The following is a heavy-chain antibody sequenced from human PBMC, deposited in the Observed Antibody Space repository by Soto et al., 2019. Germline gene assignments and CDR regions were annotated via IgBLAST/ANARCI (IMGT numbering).Heavy chain of an antibody. Sequence: QVQLVQSGAEVKKPGSSVKVSCKASGGTFSSYAISWVRQAPGQGLEWMGGIIPIFGTANYAQKFQGRVTITADESTSTAYMELSSLRSEDTAVYYCAIGCYDYVWGSYNWFDPWGQGTLVTVSS. J-gene: IGHJ5*02. CDR1: GGTFSSYA. CDR3: AIGCYDYVWGSYNWFDP. V-gene: IGHV1-69*01. CDR2: IIPIFGTA. D-gene: IGHD3-16*01.